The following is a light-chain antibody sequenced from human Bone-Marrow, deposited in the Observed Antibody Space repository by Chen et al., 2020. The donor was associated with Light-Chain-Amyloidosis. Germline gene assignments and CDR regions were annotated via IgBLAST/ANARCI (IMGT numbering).Light chain of an antibody. V-gene: IGLV1-51*01. J-gene: IGLJ3*02. CDR1: SSNIGNNY. CDR3: GTCDSSLNIGV. Sequence: QSVLTQPPSVSAAPGQKVTISCSGSSSNIGNNYVSRYQQLPGTGPKLLIYDNEKRPSGIPERFSGSKSGTPVILGITGRQSGDEADYYCGTCDSSLNIGVFGGGPKLTVL. CDR2: DNE.